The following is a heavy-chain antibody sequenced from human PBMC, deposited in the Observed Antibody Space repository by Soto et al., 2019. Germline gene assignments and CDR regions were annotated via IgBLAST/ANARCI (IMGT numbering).Heavy chain of an antibody. CDR2: ISGSGGST. Sequence: EVQLLESGGGLVQPGGSLRLSCAASGFTFSSYAMSWVRQAPGKGLEWVSGISGSGGSTYYADTMKGRFTISRDNSKNTLYLQMNSLRAEDTASYYCANLFGGNGNDYWGRGTLVTVSS. V-gene: IGHV3-23*01. J-gene: IGHJ4*02. CDR1: GFTFSSYA. CDR3: ANLFGGNGNDY. D-gene: IGHD1-20*01.